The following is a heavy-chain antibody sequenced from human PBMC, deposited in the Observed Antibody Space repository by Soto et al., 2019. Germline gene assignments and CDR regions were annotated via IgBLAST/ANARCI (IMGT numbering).Heavy chain of an antibody. J-gene: IGHJ4*02. CDR1: GFTFSSYG. V-gene: IGHV3-33*01. CDR2: IWYDGSNK. Sequence: QVQLVESGGGVVQPGRSLRLSCAASGFTFSSYGMHWVRQAPGKGLEWVAVIWYDGSNKYYADSVKGRFTISRDNSKNTLYLQMNSLRAEDTAVYYCAREDRGSDALDYWGQGTLVTVSS. CDR3: AREDRGSDALDY. D-gene: IGHD1-26*01.